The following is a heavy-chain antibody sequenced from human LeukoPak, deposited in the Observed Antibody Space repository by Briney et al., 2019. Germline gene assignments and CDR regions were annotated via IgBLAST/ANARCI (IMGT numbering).Heavy chain of an antibody. J-gene: IGHJ4*02. Sequence: GGSLRLSCTASGFTFSDYYMSWIRQTPGKGLEWLSYISTRDNTIQYADSVKGRFTSSRDNANNSVFLQMNNLRAEDSAIYYCARGARWAYYFDYWGQGSLVTVSS. CDR1: GFTFSDYY. D-gene: IGHD4-23*01. V-gene: IGHV3-11*01. CDR2: ISTRDNTI. CDR3: ARGARWAYYFDY.